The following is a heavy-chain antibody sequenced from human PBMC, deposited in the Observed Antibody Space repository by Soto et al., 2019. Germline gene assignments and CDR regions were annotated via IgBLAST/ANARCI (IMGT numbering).Heavy chain of an antibody. J-gene: IGHJ4*02. CDR1: GYSFTNNW. V-gene: IGHV5-51*01. Sequence: PGESLKISCKDYGYSFTNNWIAWVRHMPGKGLEWMGSIYPGDSDTRYSPSFEGQVTISADEAIDTAYLQWSSLKASDTATYYCARVSLYCTNGVCHFDYWGQGTLVTVSS. CDR3: ARVSLYCTNGVCHFDY. D-gene: IGHD2-8*01. CDR2: IYPGDSDT.